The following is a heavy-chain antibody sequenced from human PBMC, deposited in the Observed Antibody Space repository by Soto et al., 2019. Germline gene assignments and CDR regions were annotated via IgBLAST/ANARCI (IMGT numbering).Heavy chain of an antibody. J-gene: IGHJ4*02. V-gene: IGHV4-4*02. CDR2: THHSGTT. CDR3: AREGSGTSFFDY. D-gene: IGHD3-10*01. CDR1: GGSISSSNW. Sequence: QVQLQESGPGLVKPSGTLSLTCAVSGGSISSSNWWSWVRQSPGKGLEWIGETHHSGTTNYNPSLKSRVTISVDKSKNQFSLKLSSVTAADTALYYCAREGSGTSFFDYWGQGTLVTVSS.